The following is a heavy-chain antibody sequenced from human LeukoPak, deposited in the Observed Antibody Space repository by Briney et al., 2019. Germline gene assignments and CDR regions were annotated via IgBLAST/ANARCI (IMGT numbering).Heavy chain of an antibody. D-gene: IGHD3-3*01. Sequence: GASVKVSCKVSGYTLTELSMHWVRQAPGKGLEWMGGFDPEDGETIYAQKFQGRVTMTEDTSTDTAYMELSSLRSEDTAVYYCATGHSTIFGVVNVPLPMNYWGLGTLVTVSS. CDR2: FDPEDGET. V-gene: IGHV1-24*01. J-gene: IGHJ4*02. CDR1: GYTLTELS. CDR3: ATGHSTIFGVVNVPLPMNY.